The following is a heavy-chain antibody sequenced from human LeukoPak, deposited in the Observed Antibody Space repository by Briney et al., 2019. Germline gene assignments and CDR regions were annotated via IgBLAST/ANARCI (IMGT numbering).Heavy chain of an antibody. V-gene: IGHV4-4*07. D-gene: IGHD3-22*01. J-gene: IGHJ4*02. CDR1: GGSISSYS. CDR3: ARASSGSYYYFTT. Sequence: PSETLSLTCTVSGGSISSYSWNWIRQPAGKGLEWIGRIYTSGSTNYNPSLKSRVTMSVDASKNQLSLKLSSVTAADTAIYYCARASSGSYYYFTTGAREPWSPSPQ. CDR2: IYTSGST.